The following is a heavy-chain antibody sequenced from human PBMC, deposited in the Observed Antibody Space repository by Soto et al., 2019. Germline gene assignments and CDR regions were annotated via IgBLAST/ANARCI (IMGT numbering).Heavy chain of an antibody. CDR2: ISSSGSTI. D-gene: IGHD6-19*01. CDR3: ARDRKWVVPHLDY. V-gene: IGHV3-11*01. CDR1: GFTFSGYD. Sequence: QVQLVESGGGLVKPGGSLRLSCAASGFTFSGYDMSWIRQAPGRGLEWLSYISSSGSTIYYADSVKGRFTISRDNAKNSLYLQMNSLRAEDTAVYYCARDRKWVVPHLDYWGQGTLATVSS. J-gene: IGHJ4*02.